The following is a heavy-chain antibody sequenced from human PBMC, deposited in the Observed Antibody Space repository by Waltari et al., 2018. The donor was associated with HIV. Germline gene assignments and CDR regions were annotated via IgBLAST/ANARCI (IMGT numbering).Heavy chain of an antibody. V-gene: IGHV1-69*01. CDR2: IIPIFGTA. D-gene: IGHD3-22*01. Sequence: VRQAPGQGLEWMGGIIPIFGTANYAQKFQGRVTITADESTSTAYMELSSLRSEDTAVYYCARAAMIVVVPGAFDIWGQGTMVTVSS. CDR3: ARAAMIVVVPGAFDI. J-gene: IGHJ3*02.